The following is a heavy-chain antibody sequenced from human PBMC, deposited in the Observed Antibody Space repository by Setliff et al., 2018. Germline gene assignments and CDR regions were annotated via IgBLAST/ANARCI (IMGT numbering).Heavy chain of an antibody. D-gene: IGHD2-2*01. CDR2: IMPIFGST. CDR3: AREKGPAAHWNWFDP. CDR1: GGSFSSFS. Sequence: SVKVSCKASGGSFSSFSIHWVRQAPGQGLEWMGRIMPIFGSTNYAQNFQGRVTITADKSTSTAHMELSSLRSEDTAVYYCAREKGPAAHWNWFDPWGQGTLVTVSS. J-gene: IGHJ5*02. V-gene: IGHV1-69*08.